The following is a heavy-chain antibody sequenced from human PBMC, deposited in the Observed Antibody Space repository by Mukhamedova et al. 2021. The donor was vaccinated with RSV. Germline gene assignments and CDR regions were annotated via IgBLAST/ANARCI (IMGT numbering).Heavy chain of an antibody. V-gene: IGHV4-30-4*01. J-gene: IGHJ6*03. CDR2: IYYSGST. D-gene: IGHD3-10*01. CDR3: ARWTSVYGSGRRHYYYYMDV. Sequence: GKGLEWIGYIYYSGSTYYNPSLKSRVTISVDTSKNQFSLKLSSVTAADTAVYYCARWTSVYGSGRRHYYYYMDVWGKGTTVTVSS.